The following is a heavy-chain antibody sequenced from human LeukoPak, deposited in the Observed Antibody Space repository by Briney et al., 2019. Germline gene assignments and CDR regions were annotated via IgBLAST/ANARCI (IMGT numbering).Heavy chain of an antibody. V-gene: IGHV3-48*01. CDR2: ISSSTSRI. CDR3: ASDPPGDYGLGF. Sequence: GGSLRLSCGASGFTFNSYSMNRVRQAPGKGLEWVSYISSSTSRIYYADSVKGRFTISRDNSNNTLYLQMNRLRVKDTAVYYCASDPPGDYGLGFWGQGTLVTVSS. D-gene: IGHD4-17*01. J-gene: IGHJ4*02. CDR1: GFTFNSYS.